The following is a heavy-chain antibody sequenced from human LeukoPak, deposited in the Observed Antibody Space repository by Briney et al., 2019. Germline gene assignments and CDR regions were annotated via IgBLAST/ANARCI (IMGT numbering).Heavy chain of an antibody. Sequence: GGSLRLSCAASGFTLSSYWMSWVRQAPGKGLEWVANIKQDGSEKYYVDSVKGRFTISRDNAKNSLYLQMNSLRAEDTAVYYCARERGSRSLDQWGQGTLVTVSS. CDR2: IKQDGSEK. CDR1: GFTLSSYW. J-gene: IGHJ4*02. D-gene: IGHD3-16*01. V-gene: IGHV3-7*01. CDR3: ARERGSRSLDQ.